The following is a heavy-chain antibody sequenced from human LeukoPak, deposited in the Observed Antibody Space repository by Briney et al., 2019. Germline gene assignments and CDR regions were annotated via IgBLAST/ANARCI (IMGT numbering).Heavy chain of an antibody. D-gene: IGHD6-13*01. V-gene: IGHV1-46*03. CDR3: SRAAAADPYGYHYYYMDV. Sequence: GASVKVSCKASGYTFTSYYMHWVRQAPGQGLEWMGIINPSGGSTSYAQKFQGRVTMTRDTSTSTVYLELSSLRSDDTAVYYCSRAAAADPYGYHYYYMDVWGKGTTVTVSS. CDR1: GYTFTSYY. CDR2: INPSGGST. J-gene: IGHJ6*03.